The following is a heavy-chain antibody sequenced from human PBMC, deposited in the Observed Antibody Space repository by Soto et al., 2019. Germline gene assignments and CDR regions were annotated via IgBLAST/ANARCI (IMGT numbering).Heavy chain of an antibody. J-gene: IGHJ4*02. Sequence: GGSLRLSCTASGFTFGDYAMSWFRQAPGKGLEWVGFIRSKAYGGTTEYAASVKGRFTISRDDSKSIAYLQMNSLKTEDTAVYYCTRGRVDKAMGTRYWGQGTLVTVSS. CDR1: GFTFGDYA. CDR2: IRSKAYGGTT. D-gene: IGHD5-18*01. CDR3: TRGRVDKAMGTRY. V-gene: IGHV3-49*03.